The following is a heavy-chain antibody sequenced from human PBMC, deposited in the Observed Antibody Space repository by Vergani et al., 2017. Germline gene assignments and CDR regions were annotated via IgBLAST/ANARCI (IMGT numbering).Heavy chain of an antibody. V-gene: IGHV4-61*02. CDR1: GDSVSSDDYY. CDR3: ASATKASWGIEY. J-gene: IGHJ4*02. CDR2: IYGSRTT. D-gene: IGHD7-27*01. Sequence: QVQLQESGPGLVKPSQTLSLTCTVSGDSVSSDDYYWTWVRQPAGKTLECSGRIYGSRTTSYNPSHKSRVTISEDTSKNHFPLNLESVTAADTGVYYCASATKASWGIEYWVGGTLDTVSS.